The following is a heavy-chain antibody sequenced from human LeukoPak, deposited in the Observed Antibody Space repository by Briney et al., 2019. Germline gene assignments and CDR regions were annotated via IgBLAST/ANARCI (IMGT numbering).Heavy chain of an antibody. CDR3: ARTAEASSGYSY. CDR2: VYPGDSDT. V-gene: IGHV5-51*01. J-gene: IGHJ4*02. Sequence: GESLKISSKGSGYTFTSYWIGWVRQMPGKGLEWMGMVYPGDSDTSYSPAFQGQVTISADKSINTAYVQWSSLKASDTAMYYCARTAEASSGYSYWGQGTLVTVSS. D-gene: IGHD3-22*01. CDR1: GYTFTSYW.